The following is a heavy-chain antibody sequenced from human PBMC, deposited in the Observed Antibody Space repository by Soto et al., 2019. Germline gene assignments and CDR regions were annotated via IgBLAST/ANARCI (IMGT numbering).Heavy chain of an antibody. CDR3: ARGQPTIAAAGYYYYYYGMDV. V-gene: IGHV1-69*13. Sequence: SVKVSCKASGGTFSSYAISWVRQAPGQGLEWMGGIIPIFGTANYAQKFQGRVTITADESTSTAYMELSSLRSEDTAVYYCARGQPTIAAAGYYYYYYGMDVWGRGTTVTVSS. D-gene: IGHD6-13*01. CDR2: IIPIFGTA. J-gene: IGHJ6*02. CDR1: GGTFSSYA.